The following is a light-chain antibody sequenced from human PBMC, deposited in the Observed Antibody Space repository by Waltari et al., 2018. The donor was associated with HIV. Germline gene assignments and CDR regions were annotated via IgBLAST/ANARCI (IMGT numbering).Light chain of an antibody. CDR2: EDN. CDR1: AFTKKY. V-gene: IGLV3-10*01. Sequence: SYELTQPPSLSVSPGQTAWITCPGDAFTKKYAYWYQQKSGQAPVLVIYEDNKRPSGIPERFSGSSSGTMATLTISGAQVEDEADYYCYSTDRVFGGGTKLTVL. CDR3: YSTDRV. J-gene: IGLJ2*01.